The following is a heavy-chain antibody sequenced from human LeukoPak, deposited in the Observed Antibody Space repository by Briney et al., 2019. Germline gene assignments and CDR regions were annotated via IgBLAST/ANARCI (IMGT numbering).Heavy chain of an antibody. CDR1: GDSVSSNSAA. CDR3: ARATLSDYGDYTGRYYFDY. CDR2: TYYRSKWYN. Sequence: SQTLSLTCAISGDSVSSNSAAWNWIRQSPSRGLEWLGRTYYRSKWYNDYAVSVKSRITINPDTSKNQFSLQLSSVTAADTAVYYCARATLSDYGDYTGRYYFDYWGQGTLVTVSS. D-gene: IGHD4-17*01. V-gene: IGHV6-1*01. J-gene: IGHJ4*02.